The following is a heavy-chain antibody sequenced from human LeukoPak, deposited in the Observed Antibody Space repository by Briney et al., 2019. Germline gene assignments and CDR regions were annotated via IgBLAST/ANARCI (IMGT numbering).Heavy chain of an antibody. CDR2: MWDDGTNE. Sequence: PGGSLRLSCTASGFNFGIYGMHWVRQAPGKGLEWVAVMWDDGTNEYYVKSVKGRFTISRDNGKRTLYLQMNSLRAEDTAVYYCARDRGHFDYWGQGTLVTVSS. D-gene: IGHD3-10*01. V-gene: IGHV3-33*01. CDR3: ARDRGHFDY. J-gene: IGHJ4*02. CDR1: GFNFGIYG.